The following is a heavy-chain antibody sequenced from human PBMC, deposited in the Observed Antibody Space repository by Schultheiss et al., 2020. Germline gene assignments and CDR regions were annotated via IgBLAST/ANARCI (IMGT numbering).Heavy chain of an antibody. J-gene: IGHJ4*02. CDR2: IYYSGST. V-gene: IGHV4-61*01. D-gene: IGHD1-26*01. CDR3: ARDRFELGY. CDR1: GGSVSSGSYY. Sequence: SETLSLTCTVSGGSVSSGSYYWSWIRQPPGKRLEWIGYIYYSGSTYYNPSLKSRVTISVDTSKNQFSLKLSSVTAADTAVYYCARDRFELGYWGQGTLVTVSS.